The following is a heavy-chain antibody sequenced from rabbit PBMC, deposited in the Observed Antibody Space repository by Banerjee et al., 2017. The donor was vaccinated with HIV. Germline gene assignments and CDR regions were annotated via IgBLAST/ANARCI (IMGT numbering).Heavy chain of an antibody. D-gene: IGHD6-1*01. V-gene: IGHV1S45*01. Sequence: QEQLEESGGDLVKPEGSLTLTCTASGFSFSSNYWLCWVRQAPGKGLEWIACIGAASTNYATWAKGRFTISKTSSTTVTRQMTSLTAADTATYFCARDAVYACSNLWGPGTLVTVS. CDR1: GFSFSSNYW. CDR3: ARDAVYACSNL. J-gene: IGHJ4*01. CDR2: IGAAST.